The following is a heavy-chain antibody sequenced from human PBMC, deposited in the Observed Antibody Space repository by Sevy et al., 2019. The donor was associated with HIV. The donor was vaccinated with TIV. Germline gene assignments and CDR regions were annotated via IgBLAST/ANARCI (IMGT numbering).Heavy chain of an antibody. Sequence: GGSLRLSCAASGFTFSSYAMSWVRQAPGKGLEWVSAISGSGGSTYYADSVKGRFTISRDNSKNTLYLQMNSLRAEDXXXXXXXXXXXXXXXTRGFDYWGQGTLVTVSS. J-gene: IGHJ4*02. CDR3: XXXXXXXXXTRGFDY. V-gene: IGHV3-23*01. CDR2: ISGSGGST. CDR1: GFTFSSYA.